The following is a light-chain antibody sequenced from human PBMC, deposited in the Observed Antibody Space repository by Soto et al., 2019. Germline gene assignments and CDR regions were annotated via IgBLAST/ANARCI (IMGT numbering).Light chain of an antibody. Sequence: EIVLTQSPATLSLSPGERATHSCRASQSVSSYLAWYQQKPGQAPRLLIYDASNRATGIPARFSGSGSGTDFTLTISSLEPEDFAVYYCQQRSNWPRTFGQGIKLEIQ. J-gene: IGKJ2*01. V-gene: IGKV3-11*01. CDR2: DAS. CDR1: QSVSSY. CDR3: QQRSNWPRT.